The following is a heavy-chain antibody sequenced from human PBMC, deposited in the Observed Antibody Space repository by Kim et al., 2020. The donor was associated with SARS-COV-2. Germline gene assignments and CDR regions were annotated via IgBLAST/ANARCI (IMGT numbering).Heavy chain of an antibody. D-gene: IGHD5-18*01. Sequence: SVKGRFTISRDKSKNTVYLQMNSLRAEDTAVYYCARERDGYSYGSSGMDVWGQGTTVTVSS. J-gene: IGHJ6*02. V-gene: IGHV3-30*07. CDR3: ARERDGYSYGSSGMDV.